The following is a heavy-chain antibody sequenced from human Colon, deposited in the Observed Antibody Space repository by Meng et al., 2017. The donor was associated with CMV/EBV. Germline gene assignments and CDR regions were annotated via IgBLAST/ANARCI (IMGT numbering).Heavy chain of an antibody. CDR2: IKSKTDGGTT. V-gene: IGHV3-15*01. CDR3: TTDLTGTYMYYDFWGGRDY. CDR1: NAW. D-gene: IGHD3-3*01. Sequence: NAWMSWVRQAPGKGLEWVGRIKSKTDGGTTDYAAPVKGRFTISRDDSKNTLYLQMNSLKTEDTAVYYCTTDLTGTYMYYDFWGGRDYWGQGTLVTVSS. J-gene: IGHJ4*02.